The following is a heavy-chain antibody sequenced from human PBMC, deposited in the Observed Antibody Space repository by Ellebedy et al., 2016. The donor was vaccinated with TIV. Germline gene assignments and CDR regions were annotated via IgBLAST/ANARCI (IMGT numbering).Heavy chain of an antibody. CDR1: GFTVRSDS. Sequence: PGGSLRLSCAASGFTVRSDSMGWVRRAPGKGLEWVATINQVGNEKYYVDSVKGRFTISRDNAKTSLYLQMNSLRAEDTAVYSCVSAARGSNCCEAYWGQGTLVTVSS. CDR3: VSAARGSNCCEAY. J-gene: IGHJ4*02. CDR2: INQVGNEK. D-gene: IGHD2-21*01. V-gene: IGHV3-7*03.